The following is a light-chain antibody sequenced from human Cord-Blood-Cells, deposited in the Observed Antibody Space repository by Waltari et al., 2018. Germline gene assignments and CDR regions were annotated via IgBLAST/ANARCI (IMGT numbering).Light chain of an antibody. Sequence: QSVLTQPPSASGTPGQRVTISCSGCRSNMGTHYVYWYQQLPGTAPKLLIYRNNQRPSGVPDRFSGSKSGTSASLAISGLLSEDEADYYCAAWDDSLSGRVFGGGTKLTVL. V-gene: IGLV1-47*01. CDR3: AAWDDSLSGRV. CDR1: RSNMGTHY. J-gene: IGLJ3*02. CDR2: RNN.